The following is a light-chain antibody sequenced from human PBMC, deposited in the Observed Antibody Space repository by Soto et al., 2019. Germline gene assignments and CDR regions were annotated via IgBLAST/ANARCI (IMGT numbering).Light chain of an antibody. CDR3: GTWDNSLRAYV. J-gene: IGLJ1*01. CDR1: SSNIGNNY. V-gene: IGLV1-51*01. CDR2: DNN. Sequence: QSVLTQPPSVSAAPGQKVTISCSGSSSNIGNNYVSWYQQLPGTAPKLLIYDNNKRPSGIPDRFSGSKSGTSATLGITGLQTGDEADYYCGTWDNSLRAYVFGTGTKLTVL.